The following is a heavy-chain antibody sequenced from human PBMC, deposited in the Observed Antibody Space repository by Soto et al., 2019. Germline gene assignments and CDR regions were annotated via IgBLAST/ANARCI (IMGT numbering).Heavy chain of an antibody. CDR1: GFTFSDYY. Sequence: QVQLVEPGGGLVKPGGSLRLSCAASGFTFSDYYMSWIRQAPGKGLEWVSYISSSSSYTNYADSVEGRFTISRDNAKNSLYLQMHSLRAEDTAVYYCASGKLFPGIAAAGTSYYYYGMDVWGQGTTVTVSS. J-gene: IGHJ6*02. D-gene: IGHD6-13*01. V-gene: IGHV3-11*06. CDR3: ASGKLFPGIAAAGTSYYYYGMDV. CDR2: ISSSSSYT.